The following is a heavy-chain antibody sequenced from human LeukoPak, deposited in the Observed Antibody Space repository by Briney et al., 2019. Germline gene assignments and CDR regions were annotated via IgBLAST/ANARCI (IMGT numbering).Heavy chain of an antibody. CDR2: IYGGGNI. CDR3: ARGAGYNYPYYFDY. D-gene: IGHD5-24*01. V-gene: IGHV3-53*01. Sequence: GGSLRLSCAASGFTASSNYMNWVRQAPGKGLEWVSVIYGGGNIYYADSVKGRFTISRDNSKNTLYLQMNSLRAEDAAVYYCARGAGYNYPYYFDYWGQGTLVTVSS. J-gene: IGHJ4*02. CDR1: GFTASSNY.